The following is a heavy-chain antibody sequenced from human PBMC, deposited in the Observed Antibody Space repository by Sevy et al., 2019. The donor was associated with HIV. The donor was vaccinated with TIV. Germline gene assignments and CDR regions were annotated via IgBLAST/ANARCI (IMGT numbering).Heavy chain of an antibody. CDR2: IKTDGSNR. CDR3: AREGDTLLVPTAVDAFDF. CDR1: GFTFSNYW. D-gene: IGHD2-2*01. Sequence: GGSLRLSCAASGFTFSNYWMHWVRQAPGKGLVWVSRIKTDGSNRDSADSVKGRFFISRDNAKNLLYLQMNSLRAEDTAVYYGAREGDTLLVPTAVDAFDFWGQGTMVTVSS. J-gene: IGHJ3*01. V-gene: IGHV3-74*01.